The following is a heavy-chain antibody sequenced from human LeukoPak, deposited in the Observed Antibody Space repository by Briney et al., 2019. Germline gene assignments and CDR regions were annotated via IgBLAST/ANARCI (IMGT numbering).Heavy chain of an antibody. Sequence: ASVKVSCKASGYTFSEYYIHWVRQAPGQGLEWMGWINPNRGATNYAQKFQGRVTMTRGTSISTAYMELSRLRSDDTAVYYCARTQVYYDILTGYYGYWGQGTLVTVSS. D-gene: IGHD3-9*01. CDR3: ARTQVYYDILTGYYGY. CDR1: GYTFSEYY. V-gene: IGHV1-2*02. J-gene: IGHJ4*02. CDR2: INPNRGAT.